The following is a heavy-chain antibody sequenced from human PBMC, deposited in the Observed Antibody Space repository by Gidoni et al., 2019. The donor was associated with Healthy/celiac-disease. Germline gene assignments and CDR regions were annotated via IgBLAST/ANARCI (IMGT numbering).Heavy chain of an antibody. D-gene: IGHD5-18*01. CDR1: GFTVSSYA. CDR2: ISGSAGST. Sequence: EVQLLESGGGLVQPGGSLRHYCTASGFTVSSYAMRWVRQAPGKGLWWVSAISGSAGSTYYADSVKGRFIISRDNSKNTLYLQMNSLRAEDTAVYYCAKDTSHVDTAMVNWFDPWGQGTLVTVSS. V-gene: IGHV3-23*01. J-gene: IGHJ5*02. CDR3: AKDTSHVDTAMVNWFDP.